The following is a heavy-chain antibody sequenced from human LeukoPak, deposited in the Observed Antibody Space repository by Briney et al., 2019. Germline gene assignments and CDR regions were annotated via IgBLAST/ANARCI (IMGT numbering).Heavy chain of an antibody. CDR2: ISSISSYI. CDR1: GFTFSSYS. Sequence: GGSLRPSCPASGFTFSSYSMNWVRHAPGKGLEWLASISSISSYIYYADSVKGRFTISRDNDKNSLYLQMNSLRDEDTAVYDCAREDTAMVLYYFDYWGQGTLVTVSS. D-gene: IGHD5-18*01. CDR3: AREDTAMVLYYFDY. J-gene: IGHJ4*02. V-gene: IGHV3-21*01.